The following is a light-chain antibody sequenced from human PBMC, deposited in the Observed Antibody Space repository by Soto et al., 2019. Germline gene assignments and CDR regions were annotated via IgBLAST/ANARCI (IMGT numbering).Light chain of an antibody. V-gene: IGLV2-8*01. J-gene: IGLJ1*01. CDR1: SSDVGGYNF. CDR3: SSYAGSNNV. Sequence: QSALTQPASVFGSPGQSITISCTGTSSDVGGYNFVSWYQQHPGKAPKLMIYEVSKRPSGVPDRFSGSKSGNTASLTVSGLQAEDEADYYCSSYAGSNNVFGTGTKLTVL. CDR2: EVS.